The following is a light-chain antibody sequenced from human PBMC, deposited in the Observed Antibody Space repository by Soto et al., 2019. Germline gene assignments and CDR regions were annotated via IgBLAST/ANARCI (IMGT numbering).Light chain of an antibody. V-gene: IGKV3-20*01. CDR1: QSVSSSY. Sequence: DIVLTQTPGTLSLSPGERATLSCRASQSVSSSYLAWYQQKPGQAPRLLIYGASSRDTGIPDRFSGSGSGTDFTLTISRLEPEDFAVYYCQQYGSSRWTFGQGTKVDIK. CDR3: QQYGSSRWT. J-gene: IGKJ1*01. CDR2: GAS.